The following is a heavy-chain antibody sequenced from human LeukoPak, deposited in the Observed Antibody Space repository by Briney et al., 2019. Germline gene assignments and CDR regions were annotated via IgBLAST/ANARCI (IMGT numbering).Heavy chain of an antibody. CDR1: GGSISSYY. D-gene: IGHD6-19*01. Sequence: SETLSLTCTVSGGSISSYYWSWIRQPPGKGLEWIGYIYYSGSTNYNPSLKSRVTISVDTSKNQFSLKLSSVTAADTAVYYCARVAVVAYNAFDIWGQGTMVTVSS. J-gene: IGHJ3*02. V-gene: IGHV4-59*08. CDR2: IYYSGST. CDR3: ARVAVVAYNAFDI.